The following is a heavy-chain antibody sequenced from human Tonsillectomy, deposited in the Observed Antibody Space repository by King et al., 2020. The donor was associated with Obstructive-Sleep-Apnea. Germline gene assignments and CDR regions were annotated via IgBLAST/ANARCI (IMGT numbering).Heavy chain of an antibody. D-gene: IGHD1-26*01. CDR3: ARRDSGSFYGYFDY. Sequence: EVQLVESGAEVKQPGESLRISCRASGYRFISNWIGWVRQRPGKGLEWMGLIYPGDSATTYSPSFQGHVTFSDDKSVNTAYLQWRSLKASDTAIYFCARRDSGSFYGYFDYWGQGTLVTVSS. CDR1: GYRFISNW. V-gene: IGHV5-51*01. CDR2: IYPGDSAT. J-gene: IGHJ4*03.